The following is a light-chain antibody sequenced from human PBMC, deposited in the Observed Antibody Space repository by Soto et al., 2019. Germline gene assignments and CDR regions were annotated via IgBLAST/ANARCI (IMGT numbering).Light chain of an antibody. CDR2: GAS. CDR3: QQYNNWPRT. V-gene: IGKV3-15*01. J-gene: IGKJ1*01. Sequence: IVMTQSPATLSVSPVERATLSCMASQSVSIPLAWYQQKPGQAPRLLIHGASTRATGIPARFSGSGSGTEFTLTISSLQSEDFAVYYCQQYNNWPRTFGQGTKVDIK. CDR1: QSVSIP.